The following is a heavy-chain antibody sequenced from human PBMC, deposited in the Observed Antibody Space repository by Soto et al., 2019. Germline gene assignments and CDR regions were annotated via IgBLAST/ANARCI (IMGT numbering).Heavy chain of an antibody. CDR1: GFTFTSYA. V-gene: IGHV3-23*01. CDR2: ITGGGDNT. J-gene: IGHJ4*02. D-gene: IGHD3-9*01. CDR3: TQDGGSRDWLTVN. Sequence: VPLLESGGDLVQPGGSLRLFCAASGFTFTSYAMGWIRQAPGKGLEWVSAITGGGDNTYYADSVKGRFTISRDNSKNTLYLQMNSLRAEDTAFYYCTQDGGSRDWLTVNWGQGTLVTVSS.